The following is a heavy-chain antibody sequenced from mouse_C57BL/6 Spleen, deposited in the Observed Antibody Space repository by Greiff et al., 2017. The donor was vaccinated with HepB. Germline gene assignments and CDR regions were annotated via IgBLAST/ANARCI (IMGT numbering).Heavy chain of an antibody. Sequence: VQLQQSGAELVKPGASVKLSCKASGYTFTSYWMHWVKQRPGRGLEWIGRIDPNSGGTKYNEKFKSKATLTVDKPSSTAYMQRSSLTSDDSAVYYCARWELYDSEGFAYWGQGTLVTVSA. CDR3: ARWELYDSEGFAY. CDR1: GYTFTSYW. CDR2: IDPNSGGT. V-gene: IGHV1-72*01. D-gene: IGHD2-3*01. J-gene: IGHJ3*01.